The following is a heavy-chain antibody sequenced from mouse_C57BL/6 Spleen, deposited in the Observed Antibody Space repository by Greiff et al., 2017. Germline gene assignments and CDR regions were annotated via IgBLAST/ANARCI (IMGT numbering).Heavy chain of an antibody. CDR2: IWSGGST. CDR1: GFSLTSYG. Sequence: VKLQESGPGLVQPSQSLSITCTVSGFSLTSYGVHWVRQSPGKGLEWLGVIWSGGSTDYNAAFISRLSISKDNSKSQVFFKMNSLQADDTAIYYCARNPYYYGSSDWYFDVWGTGTTVTVSS. J-gene: IGHJ1*03. D-gene: IGHD1-1*01. V-gene: IGHV2-2*01. CDR3: ARNPYYYGSSDWYFDV.